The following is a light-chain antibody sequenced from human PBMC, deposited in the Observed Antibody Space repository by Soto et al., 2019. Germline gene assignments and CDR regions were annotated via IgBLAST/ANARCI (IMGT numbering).Light chain of an antibody. Sequence: DIQMTQSPSSLSASVGDRVTITCQASQDISNYLNWYQQKPGKAPKLLIYDASNLETGVPSGFSGSGSGTDFTFTISSLQPEDIATYYCQQYDNLWTFGQGTKVEIK. CDR3: QQYDNLWT. V-gene: IGKV1-33*01. CDR2: DAS. J-gene: IGKJ1*01. CDR1: QDISNY.